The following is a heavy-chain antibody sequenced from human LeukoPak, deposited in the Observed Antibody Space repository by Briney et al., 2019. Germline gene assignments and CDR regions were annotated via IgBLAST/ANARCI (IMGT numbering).Heavy chain of an antibody. CDR3: AKDLNPREAGATIDY. V-gene: IGHV3-30*02. J-gene: IGHJ4*02. D-gene: IGHD1-26*01. CDR1: GFTLGSYG. Sequence: GGSLRLSCTASGFTLGSYGMHWVRQAPGKGLEWVTVIWHDGSNKYYADSVKGRFTISRDNSKNTLYLQMNSLRAEDTAVYHCAKDLNPREAGATIDYWGQGTLVTVSS. CDR2: IWHDGSNK.